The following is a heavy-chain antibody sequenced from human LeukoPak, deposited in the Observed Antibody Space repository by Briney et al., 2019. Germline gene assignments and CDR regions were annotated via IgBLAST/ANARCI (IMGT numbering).Heavy chain of an antibody. D-gene: IGHD5-18*01. CDR2: IIPIFGTA. Sequence: AASVKVSCKASGGTFSSYAISWVRQAPGQGLEWMGGIIPIFGTANYAQKFQGRVTITADKSTSTAYMGLSSLRSEDTAVYYCAREREAGRGYSYGYDYGMDVWGKGTTVTVSS. CDR1: GGTFSSYA. J-gene: IGHJ6*04. CDR3: AREREAGRGYSYGYDYGMDV. V-gene: IGHV1-69*06.